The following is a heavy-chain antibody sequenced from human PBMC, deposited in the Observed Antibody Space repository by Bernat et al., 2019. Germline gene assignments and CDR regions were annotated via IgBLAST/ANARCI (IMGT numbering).Heavy chain of an antibody. V-gene: IGHV3-48*03. CDR2: ISNSGNTI. J-gene: IGHJ4*02. D-gene: IGHD2-15*01. CDR1: GFTFSSYE. Sequence: EVPLVESGGGLVQPGGSLRLSCAASGFTFSSYEMNWVRQAPGKGLEWVSYISNSGNTIYYADSVKGRFTISRDNAKNSLYLQMNSLRAEDTAVYYCARVILRGGSCNDYWGQGTLVTVSS. CDR3: ARVILRGGSCNDY.